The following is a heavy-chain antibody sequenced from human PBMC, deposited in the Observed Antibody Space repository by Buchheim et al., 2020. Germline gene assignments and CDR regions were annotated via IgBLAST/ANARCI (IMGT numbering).Heavy chain of an antibody. J-gene: IGHJ4*02. Sequence: EVQLVESGGGLVQPGGSLRLSCAASGFTFSSYEMNWVRQAPGKGLEWVSYISSSGSTIYYADSVKGRFTISRDNAKTSLDLQMNSLRAEDTVVYYCARDSLEGSYFDYWGQGTL. CDR2: ISSSGSTI. CDR3: ARDSLEGSYFDY. CDR1: GFTFSSYE. V-gene: IGHV3-48*03.